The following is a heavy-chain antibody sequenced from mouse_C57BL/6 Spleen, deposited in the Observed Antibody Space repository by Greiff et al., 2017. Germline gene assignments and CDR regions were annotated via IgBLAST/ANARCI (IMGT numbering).Heavy chain of an antibody. CDR1: GFTFSSYG. CDR2: ISSGGSYT. CDR3: ARQGGYYDFDY. V-gene: IGHV5-6*01. J-gene: IGHJ2*01. Sequence: EVQGVESGGDLVKPGGSLKLSCAASGFTFSSYGMSWVRQTPDKRLEWVATISSGGSYTYYPDSVKGRFTISRDNAKNTLYLQMSSLKSEDTAMYYCARQGGYYDFDYWGQGTTLTVSS. D-gene: IGHD2-3*01.